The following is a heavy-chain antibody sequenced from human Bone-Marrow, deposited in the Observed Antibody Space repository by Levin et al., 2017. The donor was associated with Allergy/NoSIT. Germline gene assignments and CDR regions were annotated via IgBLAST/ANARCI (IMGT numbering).Heavy chain of an antibody. CDR3: ARAGGRDYAEWFFEF. J-gene: IGHJ2*01. D-gene: IGHD4-17*01. V-gene: IGHV3-48*04. CDR2: ISTSGGSV. Sequence: ASVKVSCAASGFTFRSHSMNWVRQAPGKGLEWVSYISTSGGSVHYAESVKGRFTISRDNARDSLYLQMNSLRVEDTAVYYCARAGGRDYAEWFFEFCGRGTLVTVSS. CDR1: GFTFRSHS.